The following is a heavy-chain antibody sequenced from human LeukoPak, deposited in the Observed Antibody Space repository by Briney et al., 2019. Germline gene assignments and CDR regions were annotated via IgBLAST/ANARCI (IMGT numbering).Heavy chain of an antibody. CDR2: IYSGGST. D-gene: IGHD4-17*01. Sequence: PGGSLRLSCAASGFTVSSNYMSWVRQAPGKGLEWVSVIYSGGSTYYADSVKGRVTISRDNSKNTLYLQMNSLRDEDTAVYFCARATTTRTRFDYWGQGTLVTVSS. CDR1: GFTVSSNY. J-gene: IGHJ4*02. CDR3: ARATTTRTRFDY. V-gene: IGHV3-53*01.